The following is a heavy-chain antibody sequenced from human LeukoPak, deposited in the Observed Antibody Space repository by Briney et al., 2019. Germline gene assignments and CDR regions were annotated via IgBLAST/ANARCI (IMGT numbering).Heavy chain of an antibody. V-gene: IGHV3-11*03. CDR3: ARWRAGPIYFDY. CDR2: ISSSSSYT. Sequence: GGSVRLSCAASGFTFSDYYMSWIRQAPGKGLEWVSYISSSSSYTNYADSVKGRFTISRDNAKNSLYLQMNSLRAEDTAVYYCARWRAGPIYFDYWGQGTLVTVSS. CDR1: GFTFSDYY. D-gene: IGHD6-19*01. J-gene: IGHJ4*02.